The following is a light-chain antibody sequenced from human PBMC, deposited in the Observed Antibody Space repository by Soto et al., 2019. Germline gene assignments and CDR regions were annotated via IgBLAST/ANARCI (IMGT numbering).Light chain of an antibody. CDR2: QDS. V-gene: IGLV3-1*01. CDR3: QAWDSSTYV. CDR1: KLGDKY. J-gene: IGLJ1*01. Sequence: ELTHPPSVSLSPGQTASITCSGNKLGDKYACWYQQKPGQSPVLVIYQDSKRPSGIPERFSGSNSGNTATLTISGTQAMDEADYYCQAWDSSTYVFGTGTKVTVL.